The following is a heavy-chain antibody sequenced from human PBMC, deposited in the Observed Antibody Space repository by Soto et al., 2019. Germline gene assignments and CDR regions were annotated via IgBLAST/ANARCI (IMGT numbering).Heavy chain of an antibody. D-gene: IGHD6-6*01. CDR2: ISGSGVRT. CDR3: AKDHAREQFVRGENWFDF. Sequence: EMQLLESGGGLVQPGASLRLSCTASGFTFTNYAMSWARQAPGKGLEWVSTISGSGVRTYYADSVKGRFTISRDNSKNTLDLQMNSLRAEDTAIYYCAKDHAREQFVRGENWFDFWGQGTLVTVSS. V-gene: IGHV3-23*01. CDR1: GFTFTNYA. J-gene: IGHJ5*01.